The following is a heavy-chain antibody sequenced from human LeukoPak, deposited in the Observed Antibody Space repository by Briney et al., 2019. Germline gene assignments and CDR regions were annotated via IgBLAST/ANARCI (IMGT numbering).Heavy chain of an antibody. CDR1: GYSISSGYY. V-gene: IGHV4-38-2*02. D-gene: IGHD3-22*01. CDR3: ARDFDYYDPRAFDY. J-gene: IGHJ4*02. Sequence: SETLSLTCTVSGYSISSGYYWGWIRQPPGKGLEWIGSIYHSGSTYYNPSLKSRVTISVDTSKNQFSLKLSSVTAADTAVYYCARDFDYYDPRAFDYWGQGTLVTVSS. CDR2: IYHSGST.